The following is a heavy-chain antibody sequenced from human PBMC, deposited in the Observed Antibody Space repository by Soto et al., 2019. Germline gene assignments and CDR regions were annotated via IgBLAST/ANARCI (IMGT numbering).Heavy chain of an antibody. D-gene: IGHD2-2*01. CDR3: AKGQRYCSSTSCSNWFDP. CDR1: GFTFSSYA. V-gene: IGHV3-23*01. J-gene: IGHJ5*02. Sequence: GGSLRLSCAASGFTFSSYAMSWVRQAPGKGLEWVSAISGSGGSTYYADSVKGRFTISRDNSKNTLYLQMNSLRAEDTAVYYCAKGQRYCSSTSCSNWFDPWGQGTLVTVSS. CDR2: ISGSGGST.